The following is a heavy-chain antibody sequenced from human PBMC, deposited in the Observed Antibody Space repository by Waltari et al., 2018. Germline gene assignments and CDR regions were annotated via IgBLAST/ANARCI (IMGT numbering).Heavy chain of an antibody. Sequence: QVQLVESGGGVVQPGRSLRLSCAASGFTFSSYGMHWVRQAPGKGLGWVAVIWYDGSNKYYADSVKGRFTISRDNSKNTLYLQMNSLRAEDTAMYYCAKGSTTYSGYPDYWGQGTLVTVSS. D-gene: IGHD5-12*01. CDR2: IWYDGSNK. V-gene: IGHV3-30*18. J-gene: IGHJ4*02. CDR3: AKGSTTYSGYPDY. CDR1: GFTFSSYG.